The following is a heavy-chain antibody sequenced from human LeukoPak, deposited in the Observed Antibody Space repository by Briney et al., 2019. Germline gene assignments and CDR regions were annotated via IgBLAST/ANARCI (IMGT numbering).Heavy chain of an antibody. J-gene: IGHJ4*02. CDR1: GYSFTSYW. V-gene: IGHV5-51*01. D-gene: IGHD3-3*01. CDR2: IYPGDSDT. CDR3: ARGNYDFWSAFAH. Sequence: GESLKISCKGSGYSFTSYWIGWVRQMPGKGLECMGIIYPGDSDTRYSPSFQGQVTISANKSISTAYLQWSSLKASATAMYYCARGNYDFWSAFAHWGQGTLVTVSS.